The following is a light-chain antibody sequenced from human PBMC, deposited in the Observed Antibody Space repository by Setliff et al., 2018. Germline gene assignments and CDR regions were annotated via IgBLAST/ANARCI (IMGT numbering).Light chain of an antibody. CDR3: SSYAGSNTPYV. CDR1: SGDIGGYNY. CDR2: EVS. J-gene: IGLJ1*01. Sequence: ALTQPPSASGSPGQSVTISCTGTSGDIGGYNYVSWYQQHPGKAPKLMIYEVSKRPSGVPDRFSGSKSGNTASLTVSGLQAEDEADYYCSSYAGSNTPYVFGTGTKVTV. V-gene: IGLV2-8*01.